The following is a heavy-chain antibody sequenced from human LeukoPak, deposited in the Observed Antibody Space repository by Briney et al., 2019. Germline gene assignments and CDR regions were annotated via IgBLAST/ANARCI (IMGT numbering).Heavy chain of an antibody. V-gene: IGHV3-73*01. D-gene: IGHD3-10*01. Sequence: GGSLRLSCAASGFIFSGSAMHWVRQASGKGLEWVGRIRSHANNYATAYGASVKGRFSISRDDTKNTAYLQMNSLKTEDTAIYYCAKGGIIWFDPWGQGTLVTVSS. CDR2: IRSHANNYAT. J-gene: IGHJ5*02. CDR3: AKGGIIWFDP. CDR1: GFIFSGSA.